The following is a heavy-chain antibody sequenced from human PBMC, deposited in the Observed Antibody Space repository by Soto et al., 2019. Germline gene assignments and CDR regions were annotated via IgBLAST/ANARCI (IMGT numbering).Heavy chain of an antibody. CDR1: GFTFSSYG. V-gene: IGHV3-33*01. CDR3: AREVVTATRGLFDY. CDR2: IWYDGSNK. Sequence: QVQLVESGGGVVQPGRFLRLSCAASGFTFSSYGMHWVRQAPGKGLEWVAVIWYDGSNKYYADSVKGRFTISRDNSKNTRYLQMNSLSAEDTAVYYCAREVVTATRGLFDYWGQGTLVTVSS. J-gene: IGHJ4*02. D-gene: IGHD2-21*02.